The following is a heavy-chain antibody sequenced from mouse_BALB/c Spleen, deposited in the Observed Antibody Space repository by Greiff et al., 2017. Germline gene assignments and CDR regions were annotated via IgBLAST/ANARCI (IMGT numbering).Heavy chain of an antibody. CDR1: GLAFSSYD. V-gene: IGHV5-12-1*01. CDR3: ARHRDDDGYWYFDV. J-gene: IGHJ1*01. D-gene: IGHD2-4*01. Sequence: LMESGGGLVKPGGSLKLSCAASGLAFSSYDMSWVRQTPEKRLEWVAYISSGGGSTYYPDTVKGRFTITRDNAKNTLYLQMSRLKSEDTAMYYCARHRDDDGYWYFDVWGEGTTVTVSS. CDR2: ISSGGGST.